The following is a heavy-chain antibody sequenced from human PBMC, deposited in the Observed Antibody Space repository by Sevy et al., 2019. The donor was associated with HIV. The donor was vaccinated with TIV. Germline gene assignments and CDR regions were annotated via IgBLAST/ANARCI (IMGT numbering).Heavy chain of an antibody. D-gene: IGHD1-26*01. CDR1: GFTFSSYA. Sequence: GGSLRLSCAASGFTFSSYAMHWIRQAPGKGLEWVAVISYDGSNKYYADSVKGRFTISRDNSKNTLYLQMNSLRAEDTAVYYCARDSQPMGAYYYYGMDVWGQWTTVTVSS. J-gene: IGHJ6*02. CDR2: ISYDGSNK. V-gene: IGHV3-30-3*01. CDR3: ARDSQPMGAYYYYGMDV.